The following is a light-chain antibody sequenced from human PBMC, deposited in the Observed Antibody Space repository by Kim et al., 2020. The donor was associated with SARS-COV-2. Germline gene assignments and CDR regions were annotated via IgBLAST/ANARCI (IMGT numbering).Light chain of an antibody. V-gene: IGLV1-44*01. Sequence: QSVLTQPPSVSATPGQRVTISCSGSSSNIGKNTVNWFQQLPGTAPKLLISTYDQRASGITDRFSGSKSGTSASLAISGLQSEDEADYYCAAWDDSLSSPVFGGGTQLTVL. CDR1: SSNIGKNT. CDR2: TYD. J-gene: IGLJ3*02. CDR3: AAWDDSLSSPV.